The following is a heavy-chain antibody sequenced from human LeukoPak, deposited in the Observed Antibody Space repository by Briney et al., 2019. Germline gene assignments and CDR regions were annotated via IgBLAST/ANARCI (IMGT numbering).Heavy chain of an antibody. Sequence: SETLSLTCAVYGGSFSGYYWSWIRQPPGKGLEWIGEINHSGSTNYNPSLKSRVTISVDTSKNQFSLKLSSVTAADTAVYYCARVGYCSSTSCRSKPKYYYCYYYMDVWGKGTTVTVSS. V-gene: IGHV4-34*01. CDR3: ARVGYCSSTSCRSKPKYYYCYYYMDV. CDR1: GGSFSGYY. CDR2: INHSGST. J-gene: IGHJ6*03. D-gene: IGHD2-2*01.